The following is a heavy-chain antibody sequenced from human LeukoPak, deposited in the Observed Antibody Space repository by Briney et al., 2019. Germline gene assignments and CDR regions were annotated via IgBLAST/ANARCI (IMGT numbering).Heavy chain of an antibody. CDR3: ARDAVMGATPVYFDS. CDR1: GFIFTSYG. Sequence: GGSLRLSCTASGFIFTSYGMNWVRQAPGKGLEWVSYISSSGSNIFYADSVKGRFTISRDQAKDSVFLQMNSLRAEDTALYFCARDAVMGATPVYFDSWGQGALVTVSS. J-gene: IGHJ4*02. V-gene: IGHV3-21*04. CDR2: ISSSGSNI. D-gene: IGHD2-15*01.